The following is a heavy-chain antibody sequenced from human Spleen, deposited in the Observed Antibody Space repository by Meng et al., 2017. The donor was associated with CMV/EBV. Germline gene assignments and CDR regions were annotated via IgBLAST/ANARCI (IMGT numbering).Heavy chain of an antibody. CDR2: INPNSGVT. D-gene: IGHD3-3*01. V-gene: IGHV1-2*02. CDR3: ARLFHTTLGTNYYYGMDV. CDR1: GYTFTGYF. J-gene: IGHJ6*02. Sequence: ASVKVSCKASGYTFTGYFLHWVRQAPGQGLECMGWINPNSGVTNYAQKFQGRVTMTRDTSISTAYMELSRLRSDDTAVFFCARLFHTTLGTNYYYGMDVWGQGTTVTVSS.